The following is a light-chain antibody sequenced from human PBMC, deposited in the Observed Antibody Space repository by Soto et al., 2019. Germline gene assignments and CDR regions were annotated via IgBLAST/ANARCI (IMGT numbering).Light chain of an antibody. CDR3: QQYGSSPLT. CDR1: QSVSSY. Sequence: DMVLTQSPSTLSLSVGERVTLSCRASQSVSSYLAWYQQTPGQAPRLLIYDTSNRATGTPDRFSGSGSAADNPLTISRLETDDFTVYYCQQYGSSPLTFGGGTTVEIK. CDR2: DTS. J-gene: IGKJ4*01. V-gene: IGKV3-20*01.